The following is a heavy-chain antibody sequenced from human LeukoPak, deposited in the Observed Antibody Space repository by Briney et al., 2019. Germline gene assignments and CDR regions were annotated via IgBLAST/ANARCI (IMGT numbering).Heavy chain of an antibody. CDR3: ARDIEGAGTTFAYYYMDV. V-gene: IGHV4-4*07. J-gene: IGHJ6*03. CDR1: GGSISSYY. CDR2: IYTSGST. D-gene: IGHD1-7*01. Sequence: SSDTLSLTCTVSGGSISSYYWSWIRHPAGKGLEWIGRIYTSGSTNYNPSLKSRVTMSVDTSKNQFSLKLSSVTAADTAVYYCARDIEGAGTTFAYYYMDVWGKGTTVTVSS.